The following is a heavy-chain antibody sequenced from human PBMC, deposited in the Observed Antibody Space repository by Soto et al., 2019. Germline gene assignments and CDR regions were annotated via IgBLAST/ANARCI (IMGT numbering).Heavy chain of an antibody. CDR3: ARGRFDYIWGSPAPYLDY. V-gene: IGHV4-59*01. J-gene: IGHJ4*02. Sequence: SETLSLTCTVSGDSISTYYWTWIRQPPGKGLEWIGYIYNSASTKYNPSLKSRVTISVDTSKNQFSLKLSSVTAADTAVYYCARGRFDYIWGSPAPYLDYWGQGALVTVSS. CDR2: IYNSAST. CDR1: GDSISTYY. D-gene: IGHD3-16*01.